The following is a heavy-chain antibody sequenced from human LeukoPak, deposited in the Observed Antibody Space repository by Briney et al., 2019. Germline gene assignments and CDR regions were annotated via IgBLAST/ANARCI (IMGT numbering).Heavy chain of an antibody. CDR3: ARDGVFDSSGYYDFDY. CDR1: GYSFTSYY. J-gene: IGHJ4*02. D-gene: IGHD3-22*01. Sequence: ASVKVSCKASGYSFTSYYIHWVRQAPGQGLEWMGMINPSGGSTTYAQKFQGRVTMTTGTSTRTVYMELSSLRSEDTAVYYCARDGVFDSSGYYDFDYWGQGTLVTVSS. CDR2: INPSGGST. V-gene: IGHV1-46*01.